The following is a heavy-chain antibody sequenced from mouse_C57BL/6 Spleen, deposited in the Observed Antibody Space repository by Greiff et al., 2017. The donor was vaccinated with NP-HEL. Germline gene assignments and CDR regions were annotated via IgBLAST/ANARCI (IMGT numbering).Heavy chain of an antibody. V-gene: IGHV1-76*01. D-gene: IGHD6-5*01. CDR2: IYPGSGNT. Sequence: VKLQQSGAELVRPGASVKLSCKASGYTFTDSYINWVKQRPGQGLEWIARIYPGSGNTYYNEKLKGKATLTAEKSSSTAYMQLSSLTSEDSAVYFCARGEGFLYYYAMDYWGQGTSVTVSS. CDR1: GYTFTDSY. CDR3: ARGEGFLYYYAMDY. J-gene: IGHJ4*01.